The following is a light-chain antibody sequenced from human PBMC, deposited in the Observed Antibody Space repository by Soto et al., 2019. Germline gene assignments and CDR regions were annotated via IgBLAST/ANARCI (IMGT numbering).Light chain of an antibody. V-gene: IGKV3-15*01. CDR2: GAS. CDR3: HHYYNWPRT. Sequence: EIVMTQSPATLSLSPGERATLSCRASQNIHTNLAWYQHRPGQAPRLLFYGASTRATGLPARFSGSGSGTEFTLTISSLQAEDSAVEYCHHYYNWPRTCGQGTRLEIK. J-gene: IGKJ5*01. CDR1: QNIHTN.